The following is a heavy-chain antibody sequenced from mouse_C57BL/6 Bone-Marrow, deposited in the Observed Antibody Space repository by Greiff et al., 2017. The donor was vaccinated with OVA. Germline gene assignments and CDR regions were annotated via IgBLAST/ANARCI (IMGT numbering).Heavy chain of an antibody. CDR1: GYTFTSYW. J-gene: IGHJ4*01. CDR3: ARPYYDYDEPMDY. V-gene: IGHV1-64*01. Sequence: QVQLQQPGAELVKPGASVKLSCKASGYTFTSYWMHWVKQRPGQGLEWIGMIHPNSGSTNYNEKFKSKATLTVDKSSSTAYMQLSSLTSEDSAVYYCARPYYDYDEPMDYWGQGTSVTVSS. CDR2: IHPNSGST. D-gene: IGHD2-4*01.